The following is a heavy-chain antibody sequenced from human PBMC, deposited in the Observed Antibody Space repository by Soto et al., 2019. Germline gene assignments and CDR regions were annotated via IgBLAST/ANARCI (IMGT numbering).Heavy chain of an antibody. CDR2: IYYSGST. CDR1: GGSIRSYY. V-gene: IGHV4-59*01. Sequence: SETLSLTCTVSGGSIRSYYWSWIRQPPGKGLEWIGYIYYSGSTNYNPSLKSRVTISVDTSKNQFSLKLSSVTAADTAVYYCAAHPTYYYYGMDVWGQGTTVTVSS. CDR3: AAHPTYYYYGMDV. J-gene: IGHJ6*02.